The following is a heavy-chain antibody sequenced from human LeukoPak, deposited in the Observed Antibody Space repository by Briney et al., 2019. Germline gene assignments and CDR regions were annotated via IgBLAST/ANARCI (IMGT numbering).Heavy chain of an antibody. J-gene: IGHJ5*02. CDR1: GYSISSGYY. CDR3: ARHRSSWYGINWFDP. V-gene: IGHV4-38-2*01. D-gene: IGHD6-13*01. CDR2: IYHSGST. Sequence: SETLSLTCAVSGYSISSGYYWGWIRQPPGKGLEWIGSIYHSGSTYYNPSLKSRVTISVDTSKNQFSLKLSSVTAADTAVYYCARHRSSWYGINWFDPWGQGTLVTVSS.